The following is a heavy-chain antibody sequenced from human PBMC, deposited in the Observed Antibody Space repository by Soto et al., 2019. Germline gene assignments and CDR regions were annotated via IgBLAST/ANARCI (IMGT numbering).Heavy chain of an antibody. D-gene: IGHD3-3*01. CDR1: GFSLTNTGVT. J-gene: IGHJ5*01. CDR2: VYWHDDK. Sequence: QITLKESGPSLVKPTQTLTLPCTFSGFSLTNTGVTVGWIRQPPGKALEWLALVYWHDDKRYNPSLRNRLTIAKDTSKNRVVLTLANVGPVDTATYYCAHSHFEILPGPFDSWGRGTLVTVSS. CDR3: AHSHFEILPGPFDS. V-gene: IGHV2-5*01.